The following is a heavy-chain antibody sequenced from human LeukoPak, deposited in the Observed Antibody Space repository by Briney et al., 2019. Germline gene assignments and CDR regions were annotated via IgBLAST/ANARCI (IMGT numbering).Heavy chain of an antibody. Sequence: GGSLRLSCAASGFTFSSYSMNWVRQAPGKGLEWVSYITSSSSTIYYADSVKGRFTISRDNAKNSLYLQMSNLRDEDTAVYYCARDPHNWGWGQGTLVTVSS. J-gene: IGHJ4*02. CDR2: ITSSSSTI. V-gene: IGHV3-48*02. CDR1: GFTFSSYS. D-gene: IGHD7-27*01. CDR3: ARDPHNWG.